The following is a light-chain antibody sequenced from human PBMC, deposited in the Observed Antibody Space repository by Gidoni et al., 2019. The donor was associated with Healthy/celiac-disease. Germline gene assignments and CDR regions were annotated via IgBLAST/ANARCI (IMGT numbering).Light chain of an antibody. J-gene: IGKJ1*01. CDR3: QQSYSTPRT. Sequence: DIQMTQSPSSWSASVGDRVTTTGRASQSISSYLNWYQQKPGKAPKLLIYDASSLQSGVPPRFSGSGSGTDFTLTISSLQPEDFATYYCQQSYSTPRTFGQGTKVEIK. CDR1: QSISSY. CDR2: DAS. V-gene: IGKV1-39*01.